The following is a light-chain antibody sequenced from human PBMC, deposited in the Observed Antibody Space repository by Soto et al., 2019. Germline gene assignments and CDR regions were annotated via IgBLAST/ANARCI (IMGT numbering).Light chain of an antibody. CDR2: GEY. J-gene: IGKJ1*01. CDR3: QKSYSTPWT. CDR1: QTVIRNY. V-gene: IGKV3-20*01. Sequence: LIQSSVTMSLAPVEIAALSWLASQTVIRNYLAWHKQNPGQTPRLLVYGEYSRATGIKDRFSGSGSGKDFTITIRSMQNEDFANYYCQKSYSTPWT.